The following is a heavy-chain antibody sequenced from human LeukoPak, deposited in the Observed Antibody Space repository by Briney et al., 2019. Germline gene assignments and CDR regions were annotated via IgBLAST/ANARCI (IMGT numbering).Heavy chain of an antibody. D-gene: IGHD2-21*02. Sequence: ASVEVSCKVSGYTLTELSMHWVRQAPGKGLEWMGGFDPEDGETIYAQKFQGRVTMTEDTSTDTAYMGLSSLRSEDTAVYYCARHHTYMHIVVETPRYFDLWGRGTLVTVSS. CDR2: FDPEDGET. V-gene: IGHV1-24*01. CDR3: ARHHTYMHIVVETPRYFDL. CDR1: GYTLTELS. J-gene: IGHJ2*01.